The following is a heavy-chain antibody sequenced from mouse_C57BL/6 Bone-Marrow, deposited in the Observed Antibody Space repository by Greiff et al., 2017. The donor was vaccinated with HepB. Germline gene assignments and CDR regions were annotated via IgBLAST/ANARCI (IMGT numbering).Heavy chain of an antibody. Sequence: VQLQQPGAELVRPGSSVKLSCKASGYTFTSYWMDWVKQRPGQGLEWIGNIYPSDSETHYNQKFKDKATLTVDKSSSTAYMQLSSLTSEDSAVYYCARGYYCYFCVWGTGTPLTASS. J-gene: IGHJ1*03. CDR1: GYTFTSYW. CDR2: IYPSDSET. CDR3: ARGYYCYFCV. V-gene: IGHV1-61*01.